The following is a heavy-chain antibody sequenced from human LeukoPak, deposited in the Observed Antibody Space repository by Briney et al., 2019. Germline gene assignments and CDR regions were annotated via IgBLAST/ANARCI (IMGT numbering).Heavy chain of an antibody. CDR1: GFTVSSNY. CDR3: ASTSIIRGYDHDQYY. Sequence: GGSLRLSCAASGFTVSSNYMSWVRQAPGKGLEWASVIHSDGATHYADSVKGRFTISRDTSKNTLYLQMNSLRAEDTAVYYCASTSIIRGYDHDQYYWGQGTLVTVSS. V-gene: IGHV3-53*01. CDR2: IHSDGAT. D-gene: IGHD5-12*01. J-gene: IGHJ4*02.